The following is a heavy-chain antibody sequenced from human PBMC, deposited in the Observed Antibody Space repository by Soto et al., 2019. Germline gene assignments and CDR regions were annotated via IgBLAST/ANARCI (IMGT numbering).Heavy chain of an antibody. V-gene: IGHV1-8*01. J-gene: IGHJ4*02. CDR2: MNPNSGNT. CDR3: ARSPPMITFGGVIEPFDY. D-gene: IGHD3-16*02. CDR1: GYTFTSYD. Sequence: ASVKVCCKASGYTFTSYDINWVRQATGQGLEWMGWMNPNSGNTGYAQKFQGRVTMTRNTSISTAYMELSSLRSEDTAVYYCARSPPMITFGGVIEPFDYWGQGTLVTVSS.